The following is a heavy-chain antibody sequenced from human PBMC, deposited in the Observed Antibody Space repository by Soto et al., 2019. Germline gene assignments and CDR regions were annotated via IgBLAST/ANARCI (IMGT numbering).Heavy chain of an antibody. J-gene: IGHJ6*02. CDR3: AKSPVYYYYYGMDV. CDR2: ISYDGSNK. V-gene: IGHV3-30*18. CDR1: GFTFNSYC. Sequence: QVQLVESGGGVVQPGRSLRLSCTASGFTFNSYCMHWVRQAPGKGLEWVAVISYDGSNKYYADSVKGRFTISRDISKNTLYLQMNSLRGEDTAVYYCAKSPVYYYYYGMDVWGQGTTVTVSS.